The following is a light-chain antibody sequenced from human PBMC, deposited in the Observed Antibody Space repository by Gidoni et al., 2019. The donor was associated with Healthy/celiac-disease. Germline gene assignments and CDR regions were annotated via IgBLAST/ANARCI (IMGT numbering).Light chain of an antibody. J-gene: IGKJ5*01. V-gene: IGKV3-11*01. CDR1: QSVSSY. CDR3: QQRSNWPPVT. Sequence: ELVLTQSPATLSLSPGERATLSCRASQSVSSYLAWYQQKPCQAPRLLIYVASNRATGIPARFSGSGSGTDFTLTISSLDPEDFAVYYCQQRSNWPPVTFGQGTRLEIK. CDR2: VAS.